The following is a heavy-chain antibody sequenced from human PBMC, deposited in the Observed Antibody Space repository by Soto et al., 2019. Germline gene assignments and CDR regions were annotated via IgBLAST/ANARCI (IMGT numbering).Heavy chain of an antibody. V-gene: IGHV4-4*02. J-gene: IGHJ4*02. CDR3: ARVAHGSGSYYNDY. D-gene: IGHD3-10*01. CDR1: SGSISSSNW. Sequence: SETLSLTCAVSSGSISSSNWWSWVRQPPGKGLEWIGEIYHSGSTNYNPSLKSRVTISIDKSKNQFSLKLSSVTAADTAVYYCARVAHGSGSYYNDYWGQGTLVTVSS. CDR2: IYHSGST.